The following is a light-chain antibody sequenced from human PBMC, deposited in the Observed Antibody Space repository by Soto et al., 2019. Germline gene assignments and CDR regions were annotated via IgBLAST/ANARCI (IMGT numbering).Light chain of an antibody. CDR3: ASWDDSLNGHWV. CDR1: NSNIGGNS. V-gene: IGLV1-44*01. Sequence: QSVLTQAPSASGTPGQRVTISCSGSNSNIGGNSVSWYHHLPGTAPKLLIFNNSKRPSGVPDRFSGSKSGTSASLAISGLQSEDEADYYCASWDDSLNGHWVFGGGTKLT. CDR2: NNS. J-gene: IGLJ3*02.